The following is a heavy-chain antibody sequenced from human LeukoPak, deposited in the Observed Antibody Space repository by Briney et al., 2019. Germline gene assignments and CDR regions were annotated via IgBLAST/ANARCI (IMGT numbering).Heavy chain of an antibody. D-gene: IGHD3-22*01. CDR2: IYPGDSDT. V-gene: IGHV5-51*01. CDR3: ARPGPRHYDSSGYYYGY. Sequence: GESLKISCKGSGYSFTSYWIGWVRQMPGKGLEWMGIIYPGDSDTRYSPSFQGQVTISADKSISTAYLQWSSLKASDTAMYYCARPGPRHYDSSGYYYGYWGQGTLVTVSS. CDR1: GYSFTSYW. J-gene: IGHJ4*02.